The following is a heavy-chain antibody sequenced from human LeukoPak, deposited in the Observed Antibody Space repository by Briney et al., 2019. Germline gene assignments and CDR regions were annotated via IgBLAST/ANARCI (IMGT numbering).Heavy chain of an antibody. Sequence: GGSLTLSCAASGFPFSSYPMSWVRQAPGKGLEWVSYISSSSGTIYYADSVKGRFTISRDNAKNSLYLQMNSLRAEDTAVYYCARSYGSGSYYNVLGYWGQGTLVTVSS. D-gene: IGHD3-10*01. V-gene: IGHV3-48*01. CDR2: ISSSSGTI. CDR3: ARSYGSGSYYNVLGY. CDR1: GFPFSSYP. J-gene: IGHJ4*02.